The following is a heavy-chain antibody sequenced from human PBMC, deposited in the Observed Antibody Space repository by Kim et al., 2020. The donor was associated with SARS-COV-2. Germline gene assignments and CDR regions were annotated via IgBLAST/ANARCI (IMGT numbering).Heavy chain of an antibody. V-gene: IGHV5-51*01. CDR3: ARREGYYYDSSGYYYFDY. CDR2: IYPGDSDT. J-gene: IGHJ4*02. Sequence: GESLKISCKGSGYSFTSYWIGWVRQMPGKGLEWMGIIYPGDSDTRYSPSFQGQVTISADKSISTAYLQWSSLKPSDTAMYYCARREGYYYDSSGYYYFDYWGQGTLVTVSS. CDR1: GYSFTSYW. D-gene: IGHD3-22*01.